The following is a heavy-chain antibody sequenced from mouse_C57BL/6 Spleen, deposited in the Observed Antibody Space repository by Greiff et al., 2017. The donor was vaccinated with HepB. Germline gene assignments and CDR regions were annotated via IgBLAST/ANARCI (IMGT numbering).Heavy chain of an antibody. CDR3: ARKTAQPYFDY. CDR1: GYTFTNYW. D-gene: IGHD3-2*02. V-gene: IGHV1-63*01. CDR2: IYPGGGYT. J-gene: IGHJ2*01. Sequence: VKLVESGAELVRPGTSVKMSCKASGYTFTNYWIGWAKQRPGHGLEWIGDIYPGGGYTNYNEKFKGKATLTADKSSSTAYMQFSSLTSEDSASYYCARKTAQPYFDYWGQGTTLTVSS.